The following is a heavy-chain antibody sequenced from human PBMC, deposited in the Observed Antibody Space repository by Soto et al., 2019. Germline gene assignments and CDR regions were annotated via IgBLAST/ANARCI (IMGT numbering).Heavy chain of an antibody. Sequence: SETLSLTCTVSGRSVGFGPYPWSWFRQPPGKGLEWIAYMSYNRDIHHNESLASRVSMSEEISKNQFSLRLSSVTAADTAIYFCAGFNPGDVYYSMDFWGPGITVTVSS. J-gene: IGHJ6*02. CDR2: MSYNRDI. CDR3: AGFNPGDVYYSMDF. V-gene: IGHV4-30-4*01. D-gene: IGHD3-10*01. CDR1: GRSVGFGPYP.